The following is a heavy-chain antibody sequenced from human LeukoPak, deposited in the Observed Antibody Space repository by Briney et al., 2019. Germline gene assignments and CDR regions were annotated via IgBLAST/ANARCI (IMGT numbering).Heavy chain of an antibody. V-gene: IGHV4-61*02. CDR2: IYTSGST. Sequence: SQTLSLTCTVSGGSISSGSYYWSWIRQPAGKGLEWIGRIYTSGSTNYNPSLKSRVTISVDTSKNQFSLKLSSVTAADTAVYYCARSTIFGVVDAFDIWGQGTMVTVSS. J-gene: IGHJ3*02. D-gene: IGHD3-3*01. CDR3: ARSTIFGVVDAFDI. CDR1: GGSISSGSYY.